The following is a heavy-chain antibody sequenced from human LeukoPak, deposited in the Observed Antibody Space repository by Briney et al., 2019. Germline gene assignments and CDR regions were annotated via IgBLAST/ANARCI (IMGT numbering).Heavy chain of an antibody. Sequence: SETLSLTCTVSGASISSYYWSWIRQPPGKGLEWIGYIYYSGNTNYNPSLKSRVTISVDTSKNQFSLKLSSVTAADTAVYYCARTTEGGYTYDYFYYYYMDVWGKGTTVTISS. J-gene: IGHJ6*03. V-gene: IGHV4-59*01. CDR3: ARTTEGGYTYDYFYYYYMDV. CDR2: IYYSGNT. CDR1: GASISSYY. D-gene: IGHD5-18*01.